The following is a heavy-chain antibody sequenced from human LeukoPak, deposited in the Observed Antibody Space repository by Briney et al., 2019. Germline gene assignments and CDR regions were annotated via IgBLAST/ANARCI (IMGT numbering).Heavy chain of an antibody. V-gene: IGHV3-21*01. Sequence: PGGSLRLSCAASGFTFSGYSMNWVRQAPGKGLEWVSSISSSSSHIYYADSVEGRFTISRDNAKNSLYLQMNSLRAEDTAVYYCARGGFHYDSSGYYCFDYWGQGTLVTVSS. J-gene: IGHJ4*02. CDR2: ISSSSSHI. CDR3: ARGGFHYDSSGYYCFDY. CDR1: GFTFSGYS. D-gene: IGHD3-22*01.